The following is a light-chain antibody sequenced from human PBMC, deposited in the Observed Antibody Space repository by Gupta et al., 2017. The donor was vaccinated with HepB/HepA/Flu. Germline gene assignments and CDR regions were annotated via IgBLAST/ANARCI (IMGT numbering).Light chain of an antibody. V-gene: IGKV3-11*01. CDR2: DAS. Sequence: EIVLTQSPATLSLSPGERATISCRASQSIISYLAWYQQKPGQAPRLLIYDASTRATGIPTRFSGGGFGTDFALTISNLEPEDFAVYYCQQRSSWPPTFGQGTKVEIK. CDR1: QSIISY. CDR3: QQRSSWPPT. J-gene: IGKJ1*01.